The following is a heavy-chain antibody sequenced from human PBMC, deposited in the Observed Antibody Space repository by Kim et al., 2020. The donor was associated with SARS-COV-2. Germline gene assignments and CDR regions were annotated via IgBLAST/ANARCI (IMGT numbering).Heavy chain of an antibody. D-gene: IGHD2-2*01. J-gene: IGHJ4*02. CDR2: ISYSGNS. Sequence: SETLSLTCSVSGGSIRSGGKFWTWIRQHPAKGLEWIGYISYSGNSHYSPSLRIRVSISLQTSENQFSLELTSLTAADTAVYYWARGQPLDYWGQGILVTV. CDR3: ARGQPLDY. CDR1: GGSIRSGGKF. V-gene: IGHV4-31*03.